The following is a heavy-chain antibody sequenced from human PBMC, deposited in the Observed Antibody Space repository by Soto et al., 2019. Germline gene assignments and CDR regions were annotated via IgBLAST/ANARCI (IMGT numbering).Heavy chain of an antibody. CDR3: AQPYYDSSGYVY. CDR2: IYYSGST. V-gene: IGHV4-39*01. D-gene: IGHD3-22*01. J-gene: IGHJ4*02. CDR1: GGSISSSSYY. Sequence: PSETLSLTCTVSGGSISSSSYYWGWIRQPPGKGLEWIGSIYYSGSTYYNPSLKSRVTISVDTSKNQFSLKLSSVTAADTAVYYCAQPYYDSSGYVYWGQGTLVTVSS.